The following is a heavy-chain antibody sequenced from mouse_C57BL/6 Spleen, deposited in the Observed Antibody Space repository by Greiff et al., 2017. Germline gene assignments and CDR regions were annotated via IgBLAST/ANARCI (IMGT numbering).Heavy chain of an antibody. CDR3: AKRSYSNYCSAWFAY. Sequence: VQLQQSGAELMKPGASVKLSCKATGYTFTGYWIEWVKQRPGHGLEWIGEILPGSGSTNYNEKFKGKATFTADTSSNTAYMQLSSLTTEDSAIYYCAKRSYSNYCSAWFAYWGQGTLVTVSA. V-gene: IGHV1-9*01. CDR2: ILPGSGST. CDR1: GYTFTGYW. D-gene: IGHD2-5*01. J-gene: IGHJ3*01.